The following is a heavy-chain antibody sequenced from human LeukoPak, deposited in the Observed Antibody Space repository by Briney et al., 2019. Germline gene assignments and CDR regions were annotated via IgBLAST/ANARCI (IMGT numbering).Heavy chain of an antibody. Sequence: PGGSLRLSCVASGFSVSDYGMHWVRQAPGKGLEWVALMWGDGSRQFYADSVRGRFTITRDTAKNTLNLQIVSVRVEDTAVYYCVRGVYYFEYWGQGTLVTVSS. J-gene: IGHJ4*02. V-gene: IGHV3-33*01. CDR3: VRGVYYFEY. CDR2: MWGDGSRQ. D-gene: IGHD3-10*01. CDR1: GFSVSDYG.